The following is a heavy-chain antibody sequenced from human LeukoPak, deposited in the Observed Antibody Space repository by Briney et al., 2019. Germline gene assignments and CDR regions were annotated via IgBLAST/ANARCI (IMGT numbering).Heavy chain of an antibody. CDR3: ARNRRYGFNWFDP. J-gene: IGHJ5*02. V-gene: IGHV4-59*01. Sequence: SETLSLTCTVSGGSISSYCWSWIRQPPGKGLEWIGYIYYSGSTNYNPSLKSRVTISVDTSKNQFSLKLSSVTAADTAVYYCARNRRYGFNWFDPWGQGTLVTVSS. CDR2: IYYSGST. D-gene: IGHD4-17*01. CDR1: GGSISSYC.